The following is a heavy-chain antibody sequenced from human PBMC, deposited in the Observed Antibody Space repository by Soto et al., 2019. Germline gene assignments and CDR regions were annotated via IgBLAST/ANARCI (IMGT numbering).Heavy chain of an antibody. V-gene: IGHV1-69*13. CDR3: ARKVDIVVVPAALDYYYYGMDV. CDR1: GGTFSSYA. J-gene: IGHJ6*02. D-gene: IGHD2-2*03. CDR2: IIPIFGTA. Sequence: SVQVSCKASGGTFSSYAISWVRQAPGQGLEWMGGIIPIFGTANYAQKFQGRVTITADESTSTAYMELSSLRSEDTAVYYCARKVDIVVVPAALDYYYYGMDVGGQGTTVTVSS.